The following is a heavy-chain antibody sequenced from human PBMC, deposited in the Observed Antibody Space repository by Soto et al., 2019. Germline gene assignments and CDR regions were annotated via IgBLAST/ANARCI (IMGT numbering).Heavy chain of an antibody. V-gene: IGHV3-48*01. D-gene: IGHD6-19*01. CDR1: GFPFSSYS. J-gene: IGHJ4*02. CDR2: ISSSSSTI. CDR3: ARDEDGSGLYY. Sequence: EVQLVESGGGLVQPGGSLRLSFAASGFPFSSYSMNWVRQAPGKGLEGVSYISSSSSTIYYADSVKGRFTISRDNAKNSLYLQMNSLRAEDTAVYYCARDEDGSGLYYWGQGTLVTVSS.